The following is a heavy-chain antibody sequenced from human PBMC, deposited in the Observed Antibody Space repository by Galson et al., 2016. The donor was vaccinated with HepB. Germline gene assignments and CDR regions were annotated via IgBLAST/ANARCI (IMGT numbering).Heavy chain of an antibody. Sequence: SLRLSCAASEFTFTSYAMSWVRQAPGKGLEWVSSINNSGGRTHYADYVKGRFTISRDNSKNTLFLQMNSLRAEDTALYYCAKDRWTGQLLPHGFDYWGQGTLVTVSS. CDR3: AKDRWTGQLLPHGFDY. CDR1: EFTFTSYA. CDR2: INNSGGRT. D-gene: IGHD6-6*01. J-gene: IGHJ4*02. V-gene: IGHV3-23*01.